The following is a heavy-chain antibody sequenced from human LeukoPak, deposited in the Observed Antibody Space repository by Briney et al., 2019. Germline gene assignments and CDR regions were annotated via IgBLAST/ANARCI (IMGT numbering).Heavy chain of an antibody. CDR2: ISSSGNAI. D-gene: IGHD2-15*01. Sequence: PGGSLRLSCAASGFTFSSYESNWVRQAPGKGLEWVSHISSSGNAIYYADSVRGRFTISRDNAKNSLYLHMNSLRAEDTAVYYCARRYCSGGGCRFDYWGQGTLVTVSS. CDR1: GFTFSSYE. J-gene: IGHJ4*02. CDR3: ARRYCSGGGCRFDY. V-gene: IGHV3-48*03.